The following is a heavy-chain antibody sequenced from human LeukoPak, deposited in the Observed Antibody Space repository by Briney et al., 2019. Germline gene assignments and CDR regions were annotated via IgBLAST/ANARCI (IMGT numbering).Heavy chain of an antibody. V-gene: IGHV3-74*01. Sequence: GGSLRLSCAASGFTFSRYWMHWVRQAPGKGLVWVSCISSDGSTTGYADSVKGRFTISRDNAKNTLYLQMNSLRAEDTAMYYCTKDGGGSYSTTYDYWGQGILVTVSS. CDR1: GFTFSRYW. D-gene: IGHD1-26*01. CDR3: TKDGGGSYSTTYDY. J-gene: IGHJ4*02. CDR2: ISSDGSTT.